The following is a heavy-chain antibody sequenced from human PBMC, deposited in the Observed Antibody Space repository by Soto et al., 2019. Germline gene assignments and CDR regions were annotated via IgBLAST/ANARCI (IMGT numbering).Heavy chain of an antibody. J-gene: IGHJ4*02. CDR3: TRDLNGGNPFDY. D-gene: IGHD2-8*01. V-gene: IGHV1-3*01. Sequence: QVQLVQSGAEVKKSGASVRVSCKPSGYTLTNYAIHWGRQPAGQSLEWWAWIDPGSGRATYSQKVQGRIIVTRDNSATTFYMDLTSLTSEDTAVYFCTRDLNGGNPFDYWGQGALVTVSS. CDR1: GYTLTNYA. CDR2: IDPGSGRA.